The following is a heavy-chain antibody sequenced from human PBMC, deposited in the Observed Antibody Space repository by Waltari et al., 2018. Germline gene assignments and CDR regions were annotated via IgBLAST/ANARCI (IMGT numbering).Heavy chain of an antibody. CDR1: GGSISRGSYY. J-gene: IGHJ4*02. V-gene: IGHV4-61*02. CDR3: ARDMVLWFGESPLYY. Sequence: QVQLQESGPGLVKPSQTLSLTCPVSGGSISRGSYYWSWIRQPAGKGLEWIGRIYTSGSTNYNPSLKSRVTISVDTSKNQFSLKLSSVTAADTAVYYCARDMVLWFGESPLYYWGQGTLVTVSS. CDR2: IYTSGST. D-gene: IGHD3-10*01.